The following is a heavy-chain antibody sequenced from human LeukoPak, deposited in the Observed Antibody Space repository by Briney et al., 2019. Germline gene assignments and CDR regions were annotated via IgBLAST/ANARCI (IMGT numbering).Heavy chain of an antibody. CDR2: ISSSSSTV. J-gene: IGHJ6*02. CDR1: GFTFSSYS. CDR3: ARGTYYDYYGMDV. Sequence: QSGGSLRLSCAASGFTFSSYSMNWVRQAPGKGLEWVSYISSSSSTVYYADSVKGRFTISRDNAKNSLYLQMNSLRAEDTAVYYCARGTYYDYYGMDVWGQGTTVTVSS. V-gene: IGHV3-48*04.